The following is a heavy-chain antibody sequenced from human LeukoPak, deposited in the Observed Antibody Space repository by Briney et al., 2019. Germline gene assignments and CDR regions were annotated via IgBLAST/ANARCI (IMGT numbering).Heavy chain of an antibody. CDR2: IYYTGTT. CDR1: GGSMNINNYY. J-gene: IGHJ4*02. V-gene: IGHV4-39*07. D-gene: IGHD3-10*01. Sequence: SETLSLTCTVSGGSMNINNYYWAWIRQSPGKGLEWLGSIYYTGTTYYNPSLDHRVTISVDTSKNQFSLRLSFVTAADTAVYYCARVSLGFGELMGYYDYFDYWGQGTLVTVSS. CDR3: ARVSLGFGELMGYYDYFDY.